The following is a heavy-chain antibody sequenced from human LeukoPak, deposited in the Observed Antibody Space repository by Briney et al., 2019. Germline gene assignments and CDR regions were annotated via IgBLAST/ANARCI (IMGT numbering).Heavy chain of an antibody. D-gene: IGHD6-19*01. J-gene: IGHJ4*02. V-gene: IGHV3-21*06. Sequence: PGGALRLSCAACGCSFSDYKINWVRQAPGKGREWVSSISSGSSHIYYADSVKGRFTISRDNANNSPYLQMNSLRAEDTAVYYCARDREQWLVRRFDYWGQGTLVTVTS. CDR1: GCSFSDYK. CDR2: ISSGSSHI. CDR3: ARDREQWLVRRFDY.